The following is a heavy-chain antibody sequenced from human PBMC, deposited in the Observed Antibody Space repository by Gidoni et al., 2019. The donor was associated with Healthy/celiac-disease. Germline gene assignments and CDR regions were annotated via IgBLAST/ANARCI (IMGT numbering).Heavy chain of an antibody. CDR1: GGPFNGFY. J-gene: IGHJ5*02. D-gene: IGHD2-21*01. Sequence: QVQLQQWGAGLLKPSETLSLTCAVYGGPFNGFYWSWIRQPPGKGLEWIGEINHSGSTNYNPSRKRRVTISLDTSKNQFSLKLSSVTAADTAVYYCARGVAPNWVDPGGQGTRVTVSS. V-gene: IGHV4-34*01. CDR3: ARGVAPNWVDP. CDR2: INHSGST.